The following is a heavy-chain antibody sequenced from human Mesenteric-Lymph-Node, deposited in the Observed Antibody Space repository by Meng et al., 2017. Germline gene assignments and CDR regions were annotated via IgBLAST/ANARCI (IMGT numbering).Heavy chain of an antibody. CDR3: ARSPVVVVAATNWFDP. J-gene: IGHJ5*02. V-gene: IGHV1-69*01. Sequence: QVQPVQAGAKGRKPRSLVKESRKASGGTVSSYEISWVRQGPGQGLEWMGGIIPIFGTANYAQKFQGRVTITADESTSTAYMELSSLRSEDTAVYYCARSPVVVVAATNWFDPWGQGTLVTVSS. CDR1: GGTVSSYE. D-gene: IGHD2-15*01. CDR2: IIPIFGTA.